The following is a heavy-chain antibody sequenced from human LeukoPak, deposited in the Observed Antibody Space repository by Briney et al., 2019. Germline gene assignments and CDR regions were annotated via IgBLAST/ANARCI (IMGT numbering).Heavy chain of an antibody. CDR2: IYPADSDI. J-gene: IGHJ5*02. CDR3: ARQEYCSGGSCYTWLDP. CDR1: GYSINNYW. Sequence: GESLKISCQGSGYSINNYWIGWVRQMPGKGLEWMGIIYPADSDIRYSPSFQGQVTISADKSISTAYLQWSSLKASDTAIYYCARQEYCSGGSCYTWLDPWGQGTLVIVSS. V-gene: IGHV5-51*01. D-gene: IGHD2-15*01.